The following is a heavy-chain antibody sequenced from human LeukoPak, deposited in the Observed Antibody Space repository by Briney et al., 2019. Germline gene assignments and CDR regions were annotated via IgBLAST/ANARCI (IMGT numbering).Heavy chain of an antibody. V-gene: IGHV3-23*01. D-gene: IGHD5-12*01. Sequence: GGSLRLSCAASGFTFSDYGMSWVRQAPGKGLEWVSTISGRGGGTYYADSVKGRFTISRDNSKNTLYLQMNSLRAEDTAVYYCARGPSGYHNTGGQGTLVTVSS. CDR1: GFTFSDYG. J-gene: IGHJ4*02. CDR3: ARGPSGYHNT. CDR2: ISGRGGGT.